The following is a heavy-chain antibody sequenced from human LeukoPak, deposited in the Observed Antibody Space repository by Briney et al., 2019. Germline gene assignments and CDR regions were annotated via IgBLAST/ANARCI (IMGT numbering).Heavy chain of an antibody. Sequence: SETLSLTCTVSGGSISSYYWSWIRQPPGQGLEWIAYIHSSGYTNYNPSLKSRVTISVDTSKNQFSLKVTSVTAADTAVYYCAKRQGPNSGSYDYFDPWAREPWSPSRQ. J-gene: IGHJ5*02. CDR1: GGSISSYY. V-gene: IGHV4-4*09. D-gene: IGHD1-26*01. CDR3: AKRQGPNSGSYDYFDP. CDR2: IHSSGYT.